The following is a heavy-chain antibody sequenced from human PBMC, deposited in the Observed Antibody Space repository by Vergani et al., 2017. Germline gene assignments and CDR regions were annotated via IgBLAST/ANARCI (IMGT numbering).Heavy chain of an antibody. D-gene: IGHD2-8*01. Sequence: QAQLQQWGAGLLKPPETLSLTCAIYGGSFNDYWWTWIRQPPGKGLEWIGEIRHDGITHYSPSLKSRVTISIDTSTHRFSLNLRSVTAADTAVYYCVREGYCTNGVCFTLFDVWGQGALVTVSS. CDR2: IRHDGIT. CDR1: GGSFNDYW. CDR3: VREGYCTNGVCFTLFDV. V-gene: IGHV4-34*01. J-gene: IGHJ4*02.